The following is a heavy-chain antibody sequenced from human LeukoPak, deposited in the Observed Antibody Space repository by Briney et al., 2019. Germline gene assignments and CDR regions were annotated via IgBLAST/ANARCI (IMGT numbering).Heavy chain of an antibody. Sequence: ASVKVSCKASGYTFTGYYMHWVRQAPGQGLEWMGWINPNSGGTNYAQKFQGRVTMTRDTSISTAYMELSRLRSDDTAVYYCAREWGGSSGPDDYYYYMDVWGKGTTVTVSS. J-gene: IGHJ6*03. CDR2: INPNSGGT. D-gene: IGHD6-19*01. V-gene: IGHV1-2*02. CDR3: AREWGGSSGPDDYYYYMDV. CDR1: GYTFTGYY.